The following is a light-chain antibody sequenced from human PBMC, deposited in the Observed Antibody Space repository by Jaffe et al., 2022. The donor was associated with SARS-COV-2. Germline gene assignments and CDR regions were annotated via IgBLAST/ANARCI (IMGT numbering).Light chain of an antibody. CDR1: SSDNY. V-gene: IGLV2-8*01. CDR2: DVT. CDR3: SSYAGSNYV. Sequence: QSALTQPPSASGSPGQSVTISCTGTSSDNYVSWYQQHPGKAPKLMIYDVTKRPSGVPDRFSGSKSGNTASLTVSGLQAEDEADYYCSSYAGSNYVFGTGTKVTVL. J-gene: IGLJ1*01.